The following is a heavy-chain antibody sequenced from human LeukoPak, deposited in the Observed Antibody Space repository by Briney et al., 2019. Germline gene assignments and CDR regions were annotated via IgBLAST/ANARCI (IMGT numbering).Heavy chain of an antibody. CDR3: ANYGDHGEIKY. CDR2: IKQDGSDK. Sequence: GGSLRLSCAASGFTFRTYWMNWVRQAPGKGLDWVANIKQDGSDKYYVDSVKGRFTISRDNAKNSLYLQMNSLRAEDTAVYYCANYGDHGEIKYWGHGTLVIVSA. J-gene: IGHJ4*01. V-gene: IGHV3-7*01. CDR1: GFTFRTYW. D-gene: IGHD4-17*01.